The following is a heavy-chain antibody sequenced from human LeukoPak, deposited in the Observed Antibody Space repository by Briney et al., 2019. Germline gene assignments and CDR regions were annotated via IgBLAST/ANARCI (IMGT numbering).Heavy chain of an antibody. V-gene: IGHV4-39*01. D-gene: IGHD3-10*01. CDR2: VSHTGST. J-gene: IGHJ5*02. CDR1: GASINTSNFY. Sequence: SETLSLTCTVSGASINTSNFYWGWIRQPPGKGLESIGSVSHTGSTYSNPSLNSRVTISVDTSKNQFSLKLSSVTAADTAVYCCASQGTMSRGGYWLDPWGQGTLVTVSS. CDR3: ASQGTMSRGGYWLDP.